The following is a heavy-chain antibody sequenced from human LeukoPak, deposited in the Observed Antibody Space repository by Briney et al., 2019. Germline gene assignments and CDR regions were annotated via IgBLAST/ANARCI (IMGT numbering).Heavy chain of an antibody. CDR1: GFTFSSYS. CDR2: ISGSGGST. Sequence: GGSLRLSCAASGFTFSSYSMTWVRQAPGKGLEWVSSISGSGGSTYYADSVKGRFTISRDNSKNTLYLQMYSLRAEDTAVYYCAKVEGASKASVYWGQGALVTVSS. D-gene: IGHD1-1*01. CDR3: AKVEGASKASVY. J-gene: IGHJ4*02. V-gene: IGHV3-23*01.